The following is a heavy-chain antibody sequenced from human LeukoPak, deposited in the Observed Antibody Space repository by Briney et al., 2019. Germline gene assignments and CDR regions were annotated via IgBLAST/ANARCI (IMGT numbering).Heavy chain of an antibody. CDR2: IYSGGST. CDR1: GFTVSSNY. D-gene: IGHD3-10*01. CDR3: AREENYYGSGTPDY. V-gene: IGHV3-53*01. J-gene: IGHJ4*02. Sequence: QPGGSLRLSCAASGFTVSSNYMSWVRQAPGKGLEWVSVIYSGGSTYYADSVKGRFTISRDNSKNTLYLQMNSLRAEGTAVYYCAREENYYGSGTPDYWGQGTLVTVSS.